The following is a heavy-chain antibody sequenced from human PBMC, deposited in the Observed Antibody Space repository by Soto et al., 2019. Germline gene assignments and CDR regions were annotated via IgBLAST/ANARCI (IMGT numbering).Heavy chain of an antibody. CDR1: GYSFTSYW. CDR3: ASHGPGIAAAGTQFDYYYGMDV. CDR2: IYPGDSDT. V-gene: IGHV5-51*01. Sequence: PGESLKISGKGSGYSFTSYWIGWVRQMPGKGLEWMGIIYPGDSDTRYSPSFQGQVTISADKSISTAYLQWSSLKASDTAMYYCASHGPGIAAAGTQFDYYYGMDVWGQGTTVTVSS. J-gene: IGHJ6*02. D-gene: IGHD6-13*01.